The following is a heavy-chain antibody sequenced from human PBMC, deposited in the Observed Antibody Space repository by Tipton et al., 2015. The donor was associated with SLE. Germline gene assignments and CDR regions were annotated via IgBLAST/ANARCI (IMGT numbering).Heavy chain of an antibody. Sequence: TLSLTCTVSGGSISSHYWSWIRQPPGKGLEWIGSIYYSGSTYYNPSLKSRVTISVDTSKNQFSLKLSSVTAADTAVYYCARGGGSGWYNAFDIWGQGTMVTVSS. CDR2: IYYSGST. CDR3: ARGGGSGWYNAFDI. V-gene: IGHV4-59*11. J-gene: IGHJ3*02. CDR1: GGSISSHY. D-gene: IGHD6-19*01.